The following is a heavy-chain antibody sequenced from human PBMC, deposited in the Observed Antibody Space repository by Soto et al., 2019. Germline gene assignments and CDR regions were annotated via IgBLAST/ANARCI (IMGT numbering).Heavy chain of an antibody. CDR1: GFTLSGYA. Sequence: EVQLAVSGGGLAQPGGSLRLSCAASGFTLSGYAMDWVRQAPGKGLEYVSGISSNGVGTYYANSVQGRFTISRDNSKNTVYLQMGSLRPEDMAVYYCARRARPDFYYMDVWGKGTTDTVSS. D-gene: IGHD6-6*01. V-gene: IGHV3-64*01. J-gene: IGHJ6*03. CDR3: ARRARPDFYYMDV. CDR2: ISSNGVGT.